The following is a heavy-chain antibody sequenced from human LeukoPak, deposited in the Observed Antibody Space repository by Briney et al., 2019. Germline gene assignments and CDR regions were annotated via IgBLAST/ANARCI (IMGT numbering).Heavy chain of an antibody. D-gene: IGHD3-3*01. V-gene: IGHV4-34*01. CDR1: GGSFSNYY. Sequence: SETLSLTCAVYGGSFSNYYWSWIRQSPGKGLEWIGEILHSGSTNYNPSLKSRVTISVDTAMNQFSLKLSSVTAADTAVYYCARGVYDFWGPRTSFEIWGQGTKVTVSS. CDR3: ARGVYDFWGPRTSFEI. J-gene: IGHJ3*02. CDR2: ILHSGST.